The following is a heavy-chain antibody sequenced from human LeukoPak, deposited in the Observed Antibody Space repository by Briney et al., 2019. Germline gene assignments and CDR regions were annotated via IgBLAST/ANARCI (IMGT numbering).Heavy chain of an antibody. CDR1: GYSFISYD. D-gene: IGHD5-18*01. CDR3: ARSGGYRGDY. V-gene: IGHV1-18*01. Sequence: ASVKVSCKASGYSFISYDINWVRQAPGQGLGWMGWISADNGNTKYAQKVQGRVTLTTDTSTGTAYMELRSLRSDDTAEYYCARSGGYRGDYWGQGTLVTVSS. CDR2: ISADNGNT. J-gene: IGHJ4*02.